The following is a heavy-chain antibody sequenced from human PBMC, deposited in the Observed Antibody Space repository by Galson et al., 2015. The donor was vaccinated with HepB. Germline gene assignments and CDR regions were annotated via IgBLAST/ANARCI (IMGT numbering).Heavy chain of an antibody. CDR3: ARCNHYGSGSYSPKY. Sequence: QSGAEVKKPGESLKISCKGSGYSFTSYWIGWVRQMPGKGLEWMGIIYPGDSDTRYNPSFQGQVTISADKSISTAYLQWSSLKASDTAMYYCARCNHYGSGSYSPKYWGQGTLVTVSS. D-gene: IGHD3-10*01. CDR1: GYSFTSYW. V-gene: IGHV5-51*01. J-gene: IGHJ4*02. CDR2: IYPGDSDT.